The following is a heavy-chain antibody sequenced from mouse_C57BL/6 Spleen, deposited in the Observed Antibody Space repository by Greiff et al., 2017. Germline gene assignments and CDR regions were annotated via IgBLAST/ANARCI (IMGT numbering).Heavy chain of an antibody. Sequence: EVKLMESGGGLVKPGGSLKLSCAASGFTFSSYTMSWVRQTPEKRLEWVATISGGGGNTYYPDSVKGRFTISRDNAKNTLYLQMSSLRSEDTALYYCARHGDGYYEGYFDYWGQGTTLTVSS. J-gene: IGHJ2*01. CDR1: GFTFSSYT. CDR2: ISGGGGNT. CDR3: ARHGDGYYEGYFDY. D-gene: IGHD2-3*01. V-gene: IGHV5-9*01.